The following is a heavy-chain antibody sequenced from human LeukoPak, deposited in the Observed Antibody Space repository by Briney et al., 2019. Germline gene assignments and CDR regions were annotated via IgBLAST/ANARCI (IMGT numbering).Heavy chain of an antibody. D-gene: IGHD2-2*01. CDR1: GSTFSNYW. V-gene: IGHV3-30*18. CDR3: AKGSCSSTTCLKTD. Sequence: GGSLRLSCAASGSTFSNYWMHWVRQTPGKGLEWVAVISYDGIDKYYADSVKGRSTISRDNSKNTLYLQMNSLKSEDTAVYYCAKGSCSSTTCLKTDWGQGAPVTVSS. CDR2: ISYDGIDK. J-gene: IGHJ4*02.